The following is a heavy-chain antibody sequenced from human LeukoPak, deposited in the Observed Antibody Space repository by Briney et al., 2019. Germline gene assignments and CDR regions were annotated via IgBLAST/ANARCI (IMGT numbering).Heavy chain of an antibody. V-gene: IGHV1-46*01. CDR1: GYTFTSYY. CDR2: INPSAGSR. Sequence: GASVKVSCKAGGYTFTSYYTHWVRQAPGQGLEWMGVINPSAGSRNYAQKFQGRVTMTRDTSTSTVYMELSSLRSEDTAVYYCARAIVGATGYFDYWGQGTLVTVSS. D-gene: IGHD1-26*01. CDR3: ARAIVGATGYFDY. J-gene: IGHJ4*02.